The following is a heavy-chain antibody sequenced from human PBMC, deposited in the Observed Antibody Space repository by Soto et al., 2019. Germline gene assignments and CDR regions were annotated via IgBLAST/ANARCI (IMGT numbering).Heavy chain of an antibody. CDR1: GFMFSSYS. CDR2: QTYDGSNK. Sequence: QVQLVESGGGVGQPGRALRLSCAASGFMFSSYSMHWVRQAPGKGLEWVAVQTYDGSNKYYADSVKGRFTISRDNSKNTLYLQMNSLRAEDTAVYYCARAGGLLVDYWGQGTLVTVSS. D-gene: IGHD1-26*01. V-gene: IGHV3-30-3*01. CDR3: ARAGGLLVDY. J-gene: IGHJ4*02.